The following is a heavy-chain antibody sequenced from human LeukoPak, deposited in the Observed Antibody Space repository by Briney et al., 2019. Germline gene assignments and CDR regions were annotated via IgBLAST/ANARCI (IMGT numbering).Heavy chain of an antibody. CDR2: INPNSGGT. CDR3: ARVETYGDYMSDY. Sequence: ASVKVSCKASGYTFTGYYMHWVRQAPGQGLEWMGWINPNSGGTNYAQKFQGRVTMTRDTSISTAYMELSRLRSDDTAVYYCARVETYGDYMSDYWGQGTLVTVSS. V-gene: IGHV1-2*02. D-gene: IGHD4-17*01. CDR1: GYTFTGYY. J-gene: IGHJ4*02.